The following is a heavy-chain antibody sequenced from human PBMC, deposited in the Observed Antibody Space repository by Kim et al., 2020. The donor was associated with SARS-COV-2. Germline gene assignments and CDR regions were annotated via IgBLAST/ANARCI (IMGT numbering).Heavy chain of an antibody. V-gene: IGHV3-23*01. Sequence: GGSLRLSCAASGFTFSSYGMSWVRQAPGKGLEWVSVISGSGGYTYYADSVKGRVTISRDYSENTLFLQMNSLRAEDTALYYCAKHLTGTNSFDYWGQGNL. J-gene: IGHJ4*02. D-gene: IGHD1-1*01. CDR1: GFTFSSYG. CDR2: ISGSGGYT. CDR3: AKHLTGTNSFDY.